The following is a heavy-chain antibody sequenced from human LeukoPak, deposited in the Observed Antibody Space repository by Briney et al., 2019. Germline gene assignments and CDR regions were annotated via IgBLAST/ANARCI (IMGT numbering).Heavy chain of an antibody. J-gene: IGHJ4*02. CDR3: ARGGMATISPFDY. CDR2: ISSNGGST. Sequence: PGRSLRLSCAASGFTFSSYAMHWVRQAPGKGLEYVSAISSNGGSTYYANSVKGRFTISRDNSKNTLYLQMGSLRAEDMAVYYCARGGMATISPFDYWGQGTLVTVSS. D-gene: IGHD5-24*01. V-gene: IGHV3-64*01. CDR1: GFTFSSYA.